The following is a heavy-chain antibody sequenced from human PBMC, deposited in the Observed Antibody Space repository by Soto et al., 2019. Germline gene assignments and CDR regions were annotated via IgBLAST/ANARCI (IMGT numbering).Heavy chain of an antibody. CDR2: INPNSGGT. J-gene: IGHJ4*02. D-gene: IGHD3-10*01. CDR1: GYTFTGYY. Sequence: QVQLVQSGAEVKKPGASVKVSCKASGYTFTGYYMHWVRQAPGQGLEWMGWINPNSGGTNYAQKLQGWVTMTRNTAISTAYMELSRLRSDDTAVYYCARDARGDEAPMDYWGQGTLVTVSS. V-gene: IGHV1-2*04. CDR3: ARDARGDEAPMDY.